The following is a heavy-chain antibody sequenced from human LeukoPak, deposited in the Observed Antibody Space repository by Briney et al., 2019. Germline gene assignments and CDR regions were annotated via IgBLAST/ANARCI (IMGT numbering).Heavy chain of an antibody. D-gene: IGHD3-3*01. J-gene: IGHJ4*02. CDR3: AKEKNVWGGYYPDY. CDR2: ISGSGGST. Sequence: PGGSLRLSCAASGFTFSSYGMHWVRQAPGKGLDWVSSISGSGGSTYLADSVKGGRFTISRDNSKNTLFLHMNSLRAEDTAVYYCAKEKNVWGGYYPDYWGQGTLVTVAS. CDR1: GFTFSSYG. V-gene: IGHV3-23*01.